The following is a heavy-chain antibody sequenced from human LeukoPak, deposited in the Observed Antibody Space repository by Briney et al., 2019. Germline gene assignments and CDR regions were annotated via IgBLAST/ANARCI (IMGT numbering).Heavy chain of an antibody. Sequence: GGSLRLSCAASGVTVSSNYMNWVRQAPGKGLEWVSSISSSSSYIYYADSVKGRFTISRDNAKNSLYLQMNSLRAEDTAVYYCARASRELLWFGEFADYWGQGTLVTVSS. D-gene: IGHD3-10*01. V-gene: IGHV3-21*01. CDR1: GVTVSSNY. J-gene: IGHJ4*02. CDR2: ISSSSSYI. CDR3: ARASRELLWFGEFADY.